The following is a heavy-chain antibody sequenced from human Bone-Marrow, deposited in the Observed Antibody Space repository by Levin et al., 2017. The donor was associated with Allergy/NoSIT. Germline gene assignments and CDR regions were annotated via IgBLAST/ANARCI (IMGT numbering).Heavy chain of an antibody. CDR3: ARAPSYFYGMDV. CDR2: ITSSDGTI. CDR1: GFSFKIFE. V-gene: IGHV3-48*03. J-gene: IGHJ6*02. Sequence: GGSLRLSCAASGFSFKIFEMNWVRQAPGKGLEWISYITSSDGTIYYADSVKGRFTISRDNARNSLYLQMNSLRAEDTAVYYCARAPSYFYGMDVWGQGTTVTVSS.